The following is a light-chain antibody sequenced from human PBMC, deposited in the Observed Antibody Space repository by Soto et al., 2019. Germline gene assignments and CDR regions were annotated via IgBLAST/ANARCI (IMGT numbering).Light chain of an antibody. J-gene: IGKJ5*01. V-gene: IGKV1-5*01. CDR2: DAS. CDR1: QNIRSR. Sequence: HLAQAPSTLSESVGDRFTITCRASQNIRSRLAWFQQKGGKXPKXXIYDASSLESGVPQRFSGSGSGTESTITISILQPEDAVTYCRQQLNAYPLAFGQGTRLEIK. CDR3: QQLNAYPLA.